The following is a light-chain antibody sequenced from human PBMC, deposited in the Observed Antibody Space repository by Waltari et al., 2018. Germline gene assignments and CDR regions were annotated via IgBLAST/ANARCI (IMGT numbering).Light chain of an antibody. CDR2: GAS. CDR1: QSVSSN. Sequence: TLSVSPGERATLSCRASQSVSSNLAWYQQKPGQAPRLLIYGASTRATGIPARFSGSGSGTEFTLTISSLQSEDFAVYYCQQYNKSFGQGTRLEIK. V-gene: IGKV3-15*01. CDR3: QQYNKS. J-gene: IGKJ5*01.